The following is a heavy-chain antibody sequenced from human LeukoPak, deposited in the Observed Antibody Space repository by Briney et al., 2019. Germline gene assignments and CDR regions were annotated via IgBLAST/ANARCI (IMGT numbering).Heavy chain of an antibody. D-gene: IGHD1-1*01. CDR2: ISGSGGST. J-gene: IGHJ6*03. CDR1: GFTFSTYA. V-gene: IGHV3-23*01. Sequence: GGSLTLSCAASGFTFSTYAMSWVRQAPGKGLEWVSAISGSGGSTYYADSVKGRFTISRDNSKNTLYLQMNSLRVEDTAVYYCARDPGPYGDYMDVWGKGTTVTVSS. CDR3: ARDPGPYGDYMDV.